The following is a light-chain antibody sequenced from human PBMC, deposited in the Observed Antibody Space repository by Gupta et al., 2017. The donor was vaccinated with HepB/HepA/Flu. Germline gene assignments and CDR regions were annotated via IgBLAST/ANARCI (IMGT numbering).Light chain of an antibody. CDR1: SSNIGSNN. Sequence: QSVLTQPPSASGTPGQRVTISCSGSSSNIGSNNVNWYQQFPGTDPKHRSLRNNHRPSGVPDRFAGYKAGTSEYLDISGLQSEDEAEDYGAEWDDSLKGVVFGGGTKLTVL. CDR3: AEWDDSLKGVV. J-gene: IGLJ3*02. V-gene: IGLV1-44*01. CDR2: RNN.